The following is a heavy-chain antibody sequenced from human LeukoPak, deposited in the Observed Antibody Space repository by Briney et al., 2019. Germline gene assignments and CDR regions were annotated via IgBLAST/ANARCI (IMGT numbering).Heavy chain of an antibody. J-gene: IGHJ5*02. D-gene: IGHD2/OR15-2a*01. CDR1: GFTFSTYS. CDR3: VRIPNSANFPNWFDP. Sequence: GGSLRLSCATSGFTFSTYSMNWVRQAPGKGLEWVSSIGTSSSSIYYADSVRGRFTISSDNARNSLYLQMNSLRAEDTAVYYCVRIPNSANFPNWFDPWGQGTLVTVSS. CDR2: IGTSSSSI. V-gene: IGHV3-21*01.